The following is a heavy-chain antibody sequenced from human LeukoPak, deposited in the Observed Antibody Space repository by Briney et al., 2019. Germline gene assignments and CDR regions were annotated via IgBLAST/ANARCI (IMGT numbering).Heavy chain of an antibody. J-gene: IGHJ3*02. D-gene: IGHD3-3*01. CDR3: ARAFSWSGYAFDI. CDR2: IYYSGST. V-gene: IGHV4-30-4*08. CDR1: GGSISSGDYY. Sequence: SETLSLTCTVSGGSISSGDYYWSWIRQPPGKGLEWIGYIYYSGSTYYNPSLKSRVTISVDTSKNQFSLKLSSVTAADTAVYYCARAFSWSGYAFDIWGQGTMVTVSS.